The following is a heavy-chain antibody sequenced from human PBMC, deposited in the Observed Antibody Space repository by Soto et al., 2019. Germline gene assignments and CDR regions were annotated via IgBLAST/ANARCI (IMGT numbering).Heavy chain of an antibody. V-gene: IGHV3-49*03. CDR3: TRVSRITIFGGVPWGFDY. Sequence: GGSLRLSCTASGFTFGDYAMSWFRQAPGKGLEWVGFIRSKAYGGTTEYAASVKGRFTISRDDSKSIAYLQMNSLKTEDTAVYYCTRVSRITIFGGVPWGFDYWGQGTLVTVSS. CDR2: IRSKAYGGTT. D-gene: IGHD3-3*01. CDR1: GFTFGDYA. J-gene: IGHJ4*02.